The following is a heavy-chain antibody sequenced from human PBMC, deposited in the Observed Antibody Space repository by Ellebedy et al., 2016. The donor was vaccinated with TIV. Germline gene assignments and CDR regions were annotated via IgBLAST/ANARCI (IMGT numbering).Heavy chain of an antibody. J-gene: IGHJ4*02. Sequence: GGSLRLSCAASGFTFSSYAMSWVRQAPGKGLEWVSAISGSGAGTYYADSVKGRFTISRDNSKNTLYLQMNSLRAEDTAVYYCASSVLRYFDSHPRFDYWGQGTLVTVSS. V-gene: IGHV3-23*01. CDR2: ISGSGAGT. CDR1: GFTFSSYA. D-gene: IGHD3-9*01. CDR3: ASSVLRYFDSHPRFDY.